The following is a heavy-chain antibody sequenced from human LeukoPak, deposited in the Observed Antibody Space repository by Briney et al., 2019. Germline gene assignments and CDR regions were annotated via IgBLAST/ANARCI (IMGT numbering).Heavy chain of an antibody. CDR3: AKAGGRGSGSYWWSFDY. Sequence: GGSLRLSSIASGFTFNGYAMSWVRQAPGKGLEWVSTISGSGGSTYYADTVKGRFTISRDTSKNAVYLQMNSLRAEDTAVYYCAKAGGRGSGSYWWSFDYWGQGTLVTVS. V-gene: IGHV3-23*01. J-gene: IGHJ4*02. CDR2: ISGSGGST. CDR1: GFTFNGYA. D-gene: IGHD3-10*01.